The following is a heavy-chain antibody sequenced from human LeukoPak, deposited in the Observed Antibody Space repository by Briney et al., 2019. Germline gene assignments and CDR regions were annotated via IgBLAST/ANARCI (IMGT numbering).Heavy chain of an antibody. CDR3: ATRGEGDYFDY. V-gene: IGHV3-11*03. J-gene: IGHJ4*02. CDR2: ISNGRTST. D-gene: IGHD3-16*01. Sequence: PGGSLTLSCAASGFTFSDYYMNWIRQAPGKGLEWVSYISNGRTSTDYADSVKGRFTISRDNAKNSLYLQINSLRVEDTAVYYCATRGEGDYFDYWGQGNLVTVSS. CDR1: GFTFSDYY.